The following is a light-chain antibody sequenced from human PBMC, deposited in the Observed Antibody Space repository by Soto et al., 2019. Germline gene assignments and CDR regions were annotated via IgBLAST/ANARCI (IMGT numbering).Light chain of an antibody. J-gene: IGKJ5*01. CDR3: QHYHGWPIT. Sequence: EIVMTQSPATLSVSPGERVTLSCRASQSVGSNLAWYQQKPGLAPRVLIYDASTRATVIPARFSGSGSGTDFTLTISSLQSEDFAVYYCQHYHGWPITFGQGTRLEIK. CDR1: QSVGSN. CDR2: DAS. V-gene: IGKV3-15*01.